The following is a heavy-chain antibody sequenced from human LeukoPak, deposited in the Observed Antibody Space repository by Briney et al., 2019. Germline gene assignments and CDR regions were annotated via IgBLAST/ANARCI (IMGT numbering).Heavy chain of an antibody. V-gene: IGHV4-59*01. D-gene: IGHD2-15*01. CDR2: IFYRGSS. J-gene: IGHJ4*02. Sequence: SETLSLTCTVSGGSISSYYWSWIRQPPGKGLEWIGYIFYRGSSDYNTSLKSRVTISVDTSKNQFSLKLSSVTAADSAVYYCASAAANSPLGYWGQGTLVTVSS. CDR1: GGSISSYY. CDR3: ASAAANSPLGY.